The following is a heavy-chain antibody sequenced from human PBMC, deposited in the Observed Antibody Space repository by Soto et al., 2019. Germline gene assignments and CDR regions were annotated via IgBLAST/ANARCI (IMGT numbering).Heavy chain of an antibody. CDR3: ARSSGGNFGIIMEGTNWFAP. Sequence: AASVKVSCKAPRDTFTSYYINWVRQAPGQGLEWMGVINPHGGSTAYAQKFKGRVTLTRDTSASTVYMEVSSLTSEDTAMYYCARSSGGNFGIIMEGTNWFAPWGQGTLVTVSS. V-gene: IGHV1-46*01. J-gene: IGHJ5*02. D-gene: IGHD3-16*01. CDR2: INPHGGST. CDR1: RDTFTSYY.